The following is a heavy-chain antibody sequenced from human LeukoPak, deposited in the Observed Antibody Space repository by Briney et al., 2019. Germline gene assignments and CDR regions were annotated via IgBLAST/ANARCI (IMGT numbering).Heavy chain of an antibody. D-gene: IGHD6-19*01. J-gene: IGHJ4*02. CDR2: IIPIFGTA. V-gene: IGHV1-69*13. CDR3: AKDVAAVAGQGYECFDY. CDR1: GGTFSSYA. Sequence: SVKVSCKASGGTFSSYAISWVRQAPGQGLEWMGGIIPIFGTANYAQKFQGRVTITADESTSTAYMELSSLRSEDTAVYFCAKDVAAVAGQGYECFDYWGQGTLVTVSS.